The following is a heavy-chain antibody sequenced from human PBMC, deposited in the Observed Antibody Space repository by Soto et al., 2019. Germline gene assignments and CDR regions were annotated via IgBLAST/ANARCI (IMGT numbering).Heavy chain of an antibody. V-gene: IGHV3-30*18. CDR3: AKGQHCSTTSCYFYFYGMDV. CDR1: GFIFNTYG. D-gene: IGHD2-2*01. Sequence: GGSLRLSCAASGFIFNTYGMHWVRQAPGKGLEWVAVISYDGSNKYYAGSVKGRLTISRDNFKNTLYLQMNSLRAEDTAVYYCAKGQHCSTTSCYFYFYGMDVWGQGTKVTVSS. CDR2: ISYDGSNK. J-gene: IGHJ6*02.